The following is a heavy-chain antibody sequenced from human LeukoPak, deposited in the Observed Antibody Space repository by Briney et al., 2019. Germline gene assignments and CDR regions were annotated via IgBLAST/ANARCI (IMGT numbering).Heavy chain of an antibody. J-gene: IGHJ4*02. CDR3: ARTHYWDGDDH. V-gene: IGHV1-18*01. CDR1: GYTFTSYG. D-gene: IGHD1-1*01. Sequence: GAPVKLSCRASGYTFTSYGISWVRQAPGQGLEWMGWISAYNGNTNYAQKLQGRDTMTTDTSTSTAYMELRSLRSDDTAVYYCARTHYWDGDDHWGQGTLVTVSS. CDR2: ISAYNGNT.